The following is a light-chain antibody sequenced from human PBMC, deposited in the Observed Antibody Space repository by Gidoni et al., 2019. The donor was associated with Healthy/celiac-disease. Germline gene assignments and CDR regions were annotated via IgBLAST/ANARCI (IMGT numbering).Light chain of an antibody. Sequence: DIQMTQSPSTLSASVGDRVTITCRASQSISSFLDWYQQKPGKAPKLLIYKASSLESGVPSRFSGSGSGTEFTLTISSLQPDDFATYYCQQYNSYPWTFGQGTQVEIK. V-gene: IGKV1-5*03. J-gene: IGKJ1*01. CDR2: KAS. CDR1: QSISSF. CDR3: QQYNSYPWT.